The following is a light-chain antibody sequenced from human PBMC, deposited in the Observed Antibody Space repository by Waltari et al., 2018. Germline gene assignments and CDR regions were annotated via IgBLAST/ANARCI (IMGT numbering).Light chain of an antibody. J-gene: IGKJ1*01. CDR3: QQYNDWPQT. Sequence: EIVMTQSPATLSVSSGERATLSCRASQTVGSNLAWYQQKPGQAPRLLIYSASTRDTGIPPRFSGRESGTEFTLTISSLQSEDFAVYYCQQYNDWPQTFGQGTKVEIK. CDR1: QTVGSN. V-gene: IGKV3-15*01. CDR2: SAS.